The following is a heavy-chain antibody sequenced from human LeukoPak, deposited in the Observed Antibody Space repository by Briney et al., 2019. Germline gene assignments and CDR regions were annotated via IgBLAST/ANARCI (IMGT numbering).Heavy chain of an antibody. Sequence: ASVKVSCKASGYTFTSYDINWVRRATGQGLEWMGWMNPNSGNTGYAQKFQGRVTMTRNTSISTAYMGLSSLRSEDTAGYYCASGGQVDDAFDIWGQGKMCTVSS. CDR3: ASGGQVDDAFDI. D-gene: IGHD2-15*01. CDR1: GYTFTSYD. CDR2: MNPNSGNT. J-gene: IGHJ3*02. V-gene: IGHV1-8*01.